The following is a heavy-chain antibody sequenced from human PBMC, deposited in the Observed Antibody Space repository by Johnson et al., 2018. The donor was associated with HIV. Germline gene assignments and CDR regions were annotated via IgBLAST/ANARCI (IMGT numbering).Heavy chain of an antibody. J-gene: IGHJ3*02. Sequence: QVQLVESGGGLVKPGGSLRLSCAASGFNLSDYYMSWIRQAPGKGLECVSYISTSGSTTYYVDSVKGRFTISRDNAKNSLYPQMNSLRAEDTAVYYCAKGGGSYSDAFDIWGQGTMVTVSS. V-gene: IGHV3-11*01. CDR1: GFNLSDYY. CDR2: ISTSGSTT. D-gene: IGHD1-26*01. CDR3: AKGGGSYSDAFDI.